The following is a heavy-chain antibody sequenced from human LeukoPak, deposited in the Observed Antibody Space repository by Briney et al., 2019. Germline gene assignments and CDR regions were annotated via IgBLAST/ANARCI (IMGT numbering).Heavy chain of an antibody. D-gene: IGHD1-1*01. CDR1: GDSISSGSYY. Sequence: SETLSLTCIVSGDSISSGSYYWTWLRQPAGKGLEWIGRIHTRGNTNYSPSLKSRVTISRDTSKNQFSLRLTSVTAADTAVYYCVRDWNGDYFDYWGQGTLVTVSS. V-gene: IGHV4-61*02. J-gene: IGHJ4*02. CDR2: IHTRGNT. CDR3: VRDWNGDYFDY.